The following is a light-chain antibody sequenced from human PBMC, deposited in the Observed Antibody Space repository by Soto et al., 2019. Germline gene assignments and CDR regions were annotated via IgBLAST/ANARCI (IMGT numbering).Light chain of an antibody. V-gene: IGKV1-5*03. CDR3: QQYNSYET. CDR1: QTISSW. CDR2: TAS. Sequence: QITQTPSPLSASVGEEVTITVRASQTISSWLAWYQQKPETATKLLIYTASTLKSGVPSRFSGSGSGTEFTLTISSLPHDYFATYYCQQYNSYETFGQGTKVDIK. J-gene: IGKJ1*01.